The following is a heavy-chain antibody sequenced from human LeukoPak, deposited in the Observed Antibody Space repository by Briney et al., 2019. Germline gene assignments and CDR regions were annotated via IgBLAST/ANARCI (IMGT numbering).Heavy chain of an antibody. D-gene: IGHD1-14*01. CDR2: ISAYNGNT. CDR1: GYTFTSYG. CDR3: ARGTHYYYYYMDV. Sequence: GASVKLSCKSSGYTFTSYGISWVRLAPGQGLEWMGWISAYNGNTNYAQKLQGRVTMTTDTSTSTAYMELRSLRSDATAVYYCARGTHYYYYYMDVWGKGTTVTVSS. J-gene: IGHJ6*03. V-gene: IGHV1-18*01.